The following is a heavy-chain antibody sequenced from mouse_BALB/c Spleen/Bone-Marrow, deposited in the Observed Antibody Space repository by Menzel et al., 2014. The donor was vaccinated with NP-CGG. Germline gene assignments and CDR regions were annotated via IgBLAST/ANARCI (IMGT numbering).Heavy chain of an antibody. CDR1: GYTFTNYW. CDR3: ARLENCEFDY. J-gene: IGHJ3*01. V-gene: IGHV1-7*01. Sequence: QVQLKQSGAELAKPGASVKMSCKASGYTFTNYWMHWVKQRPGQGLEWVGYINPSTGYTEYNQKFKDKATLTADKSSSTANMQLNSLTCVESEVYHCARLENCEFDYWGQGTLVTVSA. CDR2: INPSTGYT.